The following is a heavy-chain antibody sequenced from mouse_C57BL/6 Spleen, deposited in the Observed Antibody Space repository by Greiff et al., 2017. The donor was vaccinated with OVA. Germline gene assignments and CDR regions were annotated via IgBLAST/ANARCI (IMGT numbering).Heavy chain of an antibody. Sequence: QVQLQQPGAELVKPGASVKLSCKASGYTFTSYWMHWVKQRTGQGLEWIGMIHPNSGSTNYNEKFKSKATLTVDKTSSTAYMQLISLTSEDSAVYYCASNSNYVDYFDYWGQGTTLTVSS. V-gene: IGHV1-64*01. CDR2: IHPNSGST. CDR1: GYTFTSYW. CDR3: ASNSNYVDYFDY. D-gene: IGHD2-5*01. J-gene: IGHJ2*01.